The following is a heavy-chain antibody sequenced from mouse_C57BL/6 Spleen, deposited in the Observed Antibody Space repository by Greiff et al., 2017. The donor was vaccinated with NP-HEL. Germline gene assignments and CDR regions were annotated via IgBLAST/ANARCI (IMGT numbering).Heavy chain of an antibody. V-gene: IGHV5-17*01. CDR1: GFTFSDYG. CDR3: ARRLLRYPYFDY. CDR2: ISSGSSTI. Sequence: EVQLQQSGGGLVKPGGSLKLSCAASGFTFSDYGMHWVRQAPEKGLEWVAYISSGSSTIYYADTVKGRFTISRDNAKNTLFLQMTSLRSEDTAMYYCARRLLRYPYFDYWGQGTTLTVSS. J-gene: IGHJ2*01. D-gene: IGHD1-1*01.